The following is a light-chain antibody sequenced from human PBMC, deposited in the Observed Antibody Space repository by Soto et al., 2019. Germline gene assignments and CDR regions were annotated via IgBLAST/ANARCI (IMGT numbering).Light chain of an antibody. J-gene: IGLJ3*02. Sequence: QSVLTQPPSVSAAPGQKVTISCSGSSPNIGNNYVSWYRQLPGTAPKLLIYDNNQRPSGIPDRFSGSKSGTSATLGITGLQTGDEADYYCGTWDSSLSAGVFGGGTKVTVL. CDR3: GTWDSSLSAGV. CDR2: DNN. CDR1: SPNIGNNY. V-gene: IGLV1-51*01.